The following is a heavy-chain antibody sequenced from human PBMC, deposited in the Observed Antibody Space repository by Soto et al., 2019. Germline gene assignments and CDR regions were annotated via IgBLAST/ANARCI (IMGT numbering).Heavy chain of an antibody. Sequence: GGSLRLSCAASGFTFSSYSMTWVRQAPRKGLEWVASISSLTCYIWYGDSVKGRFTVSRDDAKNSVYLQMNSLRDEDTAGYYCVRDNNWSYDDWGQASLVTVAS. CDR2: ISSLTCYI. CDR3: VRDNNWSYDD. D-gene: IGHD1-1*01. V-gene: IGHV3-21*06. CDR1: GFTFSSYS. J-gene: IGHJ4*02.